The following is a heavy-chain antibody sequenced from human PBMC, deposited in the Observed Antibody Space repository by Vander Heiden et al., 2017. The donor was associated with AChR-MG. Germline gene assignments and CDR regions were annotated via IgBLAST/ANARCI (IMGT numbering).Heavy chain of an antibody. J-gene: IGHJ4*02. D-gene: IGHD2-21*02. V-gene: IGHV4-34*01. Sequence: QVQLQQWGAGLLKPSETLSLTCAVYGGSFSGYYWSWIRQPPGKGLEWIGEINHSGSTNYNPSLKSRVTISVDTSKNQFSLKLSSVTAADTAVYYCAATPSQGGIVVVTAHNFDYWGQGTLVTVSS. CDR1: GGSFSGYY. CDR2: INHSGST. CDR3: AATPSQGGIVVVTAHNFDY.